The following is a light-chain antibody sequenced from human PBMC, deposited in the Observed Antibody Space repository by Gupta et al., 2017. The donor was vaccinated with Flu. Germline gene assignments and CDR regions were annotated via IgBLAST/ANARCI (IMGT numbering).Light chain of an antibody. Sequence: DIQMTQSPSSLSASVGDRVTITCQANQDIRTYLNWYQQKPGKAPKLLIYDASILETGVPSRFSGSGSGTHFTFRITNLQPEDIATYYCQQYDNVPVTFGGGTKLEIK. V-gene: IGKV1-33*01. CDR1: QDIRTY. J-gene: IGKJ4*01. CDR3: QQYDNVPVT. CDR2: DAS.